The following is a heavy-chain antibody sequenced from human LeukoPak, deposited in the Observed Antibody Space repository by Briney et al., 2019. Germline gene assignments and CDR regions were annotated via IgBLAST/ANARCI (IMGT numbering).Heavy chain of an antibody. CDR2: ISAYNGNT. J-gene: IGHJ6*02. CDR3: AREEGMAVAGNYYYGMDV. Sequence: ASVKVSCKASGYTFTSYGISWVRQAPGQGLEWMGWISAYNGNTNYAQKLQGRVTMTTDASTSTAYMELRSLRSDDTAVYYCAREEGMAVAGNYYYGMDVWGQGTTVTVSS. V-gene: IGHV1-18*01. CDR1: GYTFTSYG. D-gene: IGHD6-19*01.